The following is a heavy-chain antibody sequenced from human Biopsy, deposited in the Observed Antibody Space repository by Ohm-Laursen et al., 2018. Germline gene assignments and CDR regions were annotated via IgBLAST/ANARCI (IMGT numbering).Heavy chain of an antibody. D-gene: IGHD3-22*01. CDR1: GESFNGYY. CDR3: VRGVDYYDPYHYYALDV. J-gene: IGHJ6*02. Sequence: TLFLTCAAYGESFNGYYWSWIRQTPGKGLEWIGEINHSGRTNYNPSLKSQVTISVDTSKNQFSLKVRSVTAADTAVYYCVRGVDYYDPYHYYALDVWGQGTTVTVSS. CDR2: INHSGRT. V-gene: IGHV4-34*01.